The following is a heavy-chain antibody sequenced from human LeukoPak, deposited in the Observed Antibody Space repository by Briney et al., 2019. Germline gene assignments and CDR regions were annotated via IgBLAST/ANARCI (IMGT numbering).Heavy chain of an antibody. D-gene: IGHD6-13*01. J-gene: IGHJ4*02. CDR3: ARQSGIALDY. CDR2: IYPGDSET. Sequence: GESLKISCKASGYKFTNYWIGWVRQMPGKGLEWMTIIYPGDSETRYSPSFQGQVTISADKSIGTMYLQWSSLKASDTAMYYCARQSGIALDYWGQGTLVTVSS. V-gene: IGHV5-51*01. CDR1: GYKFTNYW.